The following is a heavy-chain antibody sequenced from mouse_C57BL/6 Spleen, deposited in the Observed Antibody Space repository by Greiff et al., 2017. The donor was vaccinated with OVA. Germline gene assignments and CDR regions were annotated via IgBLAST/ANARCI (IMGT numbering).Heavy chain of an antibody. V-gene: IGHV14-1*01. CDR3: AYNGRSAYYFDY. Sequence: VQLQQSGAELVRPGASVKLSCTASGFTITDYYMHWVKQRPEQGLEWIGRIDPEDGDTEYAPKFQGKATVTADTSSNTAYLQLSSLTSEDTAVYYCAYNGRSAYYFDYWGQGTTLTVSS. CDR2: IDPEDGDT. D-gene: IGHD1-1*01. J-gene: IGHJ2*01. CDR1: GFTITDYY.